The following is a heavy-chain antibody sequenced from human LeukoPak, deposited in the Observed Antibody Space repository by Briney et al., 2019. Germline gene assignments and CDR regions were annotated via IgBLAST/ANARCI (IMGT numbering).Heavy chain of an antibody. CDR2: ITSTSSYI. CDR3: ARGSVSGDHYYYAMDF. CDR1: GFAFSCYA. D-gene: IGHD6-19*01. V-gene: IGHV3-21*01. Sequence: RGSLRVSCAASGFAFSCYAMNWVRQAPGKGLEWVSSITSTSSYIYYADSVKGRFTISRDNAKNSLYLQMNSLTAEDTAVYYCARGSVSGDHYYYAMDFWGQGTTVIVSS. J-gene: IGHJ6*01.